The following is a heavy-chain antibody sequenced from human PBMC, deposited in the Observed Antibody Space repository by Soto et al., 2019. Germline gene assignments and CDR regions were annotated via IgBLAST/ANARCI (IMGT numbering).Heavy chain of an antibody. V-gene: IGHV3-30*18. Sequence: QVQLVESGGGVVQPGRSLRLSCAASGFTFSSYGMHWVRQAPGKGLEWVAVISYDGSNKYYGDSVKGRFTISRDNSKNTLYVQMNSLRAEDTAVYYCAKDLETPNYGPPYYYGMDVWGQGTTVTVSS. CDR2: ISYDGSNK. D-gene: IGHD3-16*01. J-gene: IGHJ6*02. CDR3: AKDLETPNYGPPYYYGMDV. CDR1: GFTFSSYG.